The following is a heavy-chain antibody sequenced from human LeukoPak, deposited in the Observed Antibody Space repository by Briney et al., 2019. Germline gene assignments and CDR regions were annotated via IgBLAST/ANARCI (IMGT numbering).Heavy chain of an antibody. J-gene: IGHJ4*02. CDR2: IYSGGST. CDR1: GFTVSSKY. CDR3: ARESFGWLQLFDY. V-gene: IGHV3-66*01. Sequence: GGSLTLSCAASGFTVSSKYMSWVRQAPGKGLEWVSVIYSGGSTYYADSVKGRFTISRDNSKNTVYLQMNSLRAEDTAVYYCARESFGWLQLFDYWGQGTLVTVSS. D-gene: IGHD5-24*01.